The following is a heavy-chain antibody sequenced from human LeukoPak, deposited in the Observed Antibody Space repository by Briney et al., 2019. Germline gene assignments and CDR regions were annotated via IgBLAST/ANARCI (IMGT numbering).Heavy chain of an antibody. CDR2: IYHSGST. CDR3: ARPGLGLPAAFFDY. D-gene: IGHD2-2*01. V-gene: IGHV4-38-2*01. Sequence: SETLSLTCAVSGYSISSGYYWGWIRPPPGKGLEWIGSIYHSGSTYYNPSLKSRVTISVDTSKNQFSLKLSSVTAADTAVYCCARPGLGLPAAFFDYWGQGALVTISS. CDR1: GYSISSGYY. J-gene: IGHJ4*02.